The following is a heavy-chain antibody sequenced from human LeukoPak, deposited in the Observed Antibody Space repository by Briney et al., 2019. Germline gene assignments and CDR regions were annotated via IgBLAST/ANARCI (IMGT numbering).Heavy chain of an antibody. Sequence: GGSLRLSCAASGFTFSSCAMTWVRQAPGKGLEWVSTISGSGGSTCYADSVKGRFTISRDNSKNTLHLQMNSLRAEDTAVYYCARTVGATSPFDYWGQGTLVTVSS. J-gene: IGHJ4*02. CDR3: ARTVGATSPFDY. V-gene: IGHV3-23*01. D-gene: IGHD1-26*01. CDR1: GFTFSSCA. CDR2: ISGSGGST.